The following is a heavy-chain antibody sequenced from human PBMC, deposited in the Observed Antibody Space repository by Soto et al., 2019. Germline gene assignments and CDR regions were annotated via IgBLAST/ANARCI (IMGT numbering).Heavy chain of an antibody. V-gene: IGHV3-48*03. CDR3: AREQFGSTSCLDY. CDR1: GFTFSSYE. Sequence: EVQLVESGGGLVQPGGSLRLSCAASGFTFSSYEMNWVRQAPGKGLEWVSYISSSGSTIYYADSVKGRFTISRDNVKKSLYLQMNSLRAEDTAVYYCAREQFGSTSCLDYWGQGTLVTVSS. CDR2: ISSSGSTI. D-gene: IGHD2-2*01. J-gene: IGHJ4*02.